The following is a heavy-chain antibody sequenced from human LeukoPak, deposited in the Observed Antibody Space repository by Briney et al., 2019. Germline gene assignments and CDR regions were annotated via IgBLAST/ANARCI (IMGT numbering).Heavy chain of an antibody. D-gene: IGHD6-6*01. CDR1: GGTFSSYA. V-gene: IGHV1-69*05. Sequence: PGASVKVSCKASGGTFSSYAISWVRQAPGQGLEWMGRIIPIFGTANYAQKFQGRVTITTDESTSTAYMELSSLRSEESSEYYCARGYSSSFTLSVNYYYYMDVWGKGTTVTVSS. CDR2: IIPIFGTA. CDR3: ARGYSSSFTLSVNYYYYMDV. J-gene: IGHJ6*03.